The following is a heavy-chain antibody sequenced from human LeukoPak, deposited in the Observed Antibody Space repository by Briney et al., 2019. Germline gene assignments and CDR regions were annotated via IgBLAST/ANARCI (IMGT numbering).Heavy chain of an antibody. J-gene: IGHJ3*02. CDR2: IYHSGST. Sequence: SETLSLTCAVSGGSISSGGYSWSWIRQPPGKGLEWIGYIYHSGSTYYNPSLKSRVTISVDRSKNQFSLKLSSVTAADTAVYYCAREGNGEPEGPPWENDAFDIWGQGTMVTVSS. CDR1: GGSISSGGYS. D-gene: IGHD3-10*01. V-gene: IGHV4-30-2*01. CDR3: AREGNGEPEGPPWENDAFDI.